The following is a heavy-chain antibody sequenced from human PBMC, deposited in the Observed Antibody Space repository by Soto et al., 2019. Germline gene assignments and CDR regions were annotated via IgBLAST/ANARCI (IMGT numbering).Heavy chain of an antibody. D-gene: IGHD5-18*01. Sequence: SETLSLTCTVSGGSISSSSYYWGWIRQPPGKGLEWIGSIYYSGSTYYNPSLKSRVTISVDTSKNQFSLKLSSVTAADTAVYYCARQGGYTARPNDAFDIWGQRTMVTVSS. CDR2: IYYSGST. CDR1: GGSISSSSYY. CDR3: ARQGGYTARPNDAFDI. V-gene: IGHV4-39*01. J-gene: IGHJ3*02.